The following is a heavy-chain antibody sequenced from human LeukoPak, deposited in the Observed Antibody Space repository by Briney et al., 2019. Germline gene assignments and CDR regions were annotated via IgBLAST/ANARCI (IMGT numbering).Heavy chain of an antibody. CDR1: GGTFSSYA. CDR2: IIPIFGTA. Sequence: AASVKVSCKASGGTFSSYAISWVRQAPGQGLEWMGGIIPIFGTANYAQKFQGRVTITADESTSTAYMELSSLRSEDTAVYYCASLKSSGYYLSHSMDVWGQGTTVTVSS. D-gene: IGHD3-22*01. CDR3: ASLKSSGYYLSHSMDV. V-gene: IGHV1-69*13. J-gene: IGHJ6*02.